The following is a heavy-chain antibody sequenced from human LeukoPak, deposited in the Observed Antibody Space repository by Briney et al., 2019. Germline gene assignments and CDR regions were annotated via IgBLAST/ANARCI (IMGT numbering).Heavy chain of an antibody. V-gene: IGHV3-74*01. CDR1: GFPFSNYW. J-gene: IGHJ4*02. Sequence: GGSLRLSCAASGFPFSNYWVHWVRQAPGKGLVWVSRVNSDGSTTNYADSVKGRFTISRDNAENTLYMRMNSLRPEDTAVYYCARGYYSSSRFDSWGQGTLVTVSS. CDR3: ARGYYSSSRFDS. CDR2: VNSDGSTT. D-gene: IGHD6-13*01.